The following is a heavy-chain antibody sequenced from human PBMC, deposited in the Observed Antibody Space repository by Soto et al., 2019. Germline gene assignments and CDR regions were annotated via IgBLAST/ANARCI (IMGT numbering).Heavy chain of an antibody. V-gene: IGHV5-51*01. CDR1: GYTSSNFW. CDR2: IYPGDSET. CDR3: ARSPRSSPYFDY. D-gene: IGHD6-13*01. J-gene: IGHJ4*02. Sequence: PGESLKISCQCSGYTSSNFWIAWARQLPGKGLEYMGIIYPGDSETRYSPSFHGKVTISADRSIGTAYLQWSSLEASDSAFYFCARSPRSSPYFDYWGQGALVTVSS.